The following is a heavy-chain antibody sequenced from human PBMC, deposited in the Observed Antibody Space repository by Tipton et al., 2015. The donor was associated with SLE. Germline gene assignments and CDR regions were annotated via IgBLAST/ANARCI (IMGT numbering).Heavy chain of an antibody. Sequence: SLRLSCAASGFTFSSYAMSWVRQAPGQGLEWVSSISGSGGSTYFAGSVKGRFTISRDNSKNTLYLQLNSLRAEDSAVYYCAIDRGYCSGGSCSYWGQGTLVTVSS. J-gene: IGHJ4*02. CDR3: AIDRGYCSGGSCSY. V-gene: IGHV3-23*01. D-gene: IGHD2-15*01. CDR2: ISGSGGST. CDR1: GFTFSSYA.